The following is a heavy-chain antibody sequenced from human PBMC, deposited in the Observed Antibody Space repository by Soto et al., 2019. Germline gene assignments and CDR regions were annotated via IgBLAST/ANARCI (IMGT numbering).Heavy chain of an antibody. J-gene: IGHJ4*02. CDR2: ISSSSSYI. D-gene: IGHD1-1*01. CDR1: GFTFSSYS. V-gene: IGHV3-21*01. CDR3: ATELEGFDF. Sequence: GGSLRLSCAASGFTFSSYSMNWVRQAPGKGLEWVSSISSSSSYIYYADSVKGRFTISRDNAKNSLYLQMNSLRAEDTAVYYCATELEGFDFWGQGALVTVSS.